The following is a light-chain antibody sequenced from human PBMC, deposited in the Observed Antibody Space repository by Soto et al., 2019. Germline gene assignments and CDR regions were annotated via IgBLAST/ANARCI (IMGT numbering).Light chain of an antibody. V-gene: IGLV2-14*01. J-gene: IGLJ1*01. Sequence: QSALTQPASVSGSPGQSITISCTGTSNDVGGYNYVSWYQQHLGKAPKLMIYEVTNRPSGISNRFSGSKSGNAASLTISGLQAEDEADYYCSSYTTSSTYVFGTGTKLTDL. CDR2: EVT. CDR3: SSYTTSSTYV. CDR1: SNDVGGYNY.